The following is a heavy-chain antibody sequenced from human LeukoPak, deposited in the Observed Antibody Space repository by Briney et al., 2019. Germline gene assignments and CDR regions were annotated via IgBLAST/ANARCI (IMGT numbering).Heavy chain of an antibody. V-gene: IGHV3-15*07. CDR1: GLTVTNAW. J-gene: IGHJ4*02. D-gene: IGHD3-10*01. CDR3: TTGIRGD. Sequence: GGSLRLSCSASGLTVTNAWMNWVRQAPGEGLDWVGRIASKTDGGATDYAAPVKGRFTISRDDSKNTLNLQMNSLKTEDTAVSYCTTGIRGDWGQGTLVTVSS. CDR2: IASKTDGGAT.